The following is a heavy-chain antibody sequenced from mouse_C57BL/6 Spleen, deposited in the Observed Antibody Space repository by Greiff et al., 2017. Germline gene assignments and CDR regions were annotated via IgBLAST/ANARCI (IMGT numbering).Heavy chain of an antibody. V-gene: IGHV6-3*01. CDR1: GFTFSNYW. J-gene: IGHJ4*01. Sequence: EVMLVESGGGLVQPGGSMKLSCVASGFTFSNYWMNWVRQSPEKGLEWVAQIRLKSDNYATHYAESVKGRFTISRDDSKSSVYLQMNNLRAEDTGIYYCTADEGAMDYWGQGTSVTVSS. CDR2: IRLKSDNYAT. CDR3: TADEGAMDY.